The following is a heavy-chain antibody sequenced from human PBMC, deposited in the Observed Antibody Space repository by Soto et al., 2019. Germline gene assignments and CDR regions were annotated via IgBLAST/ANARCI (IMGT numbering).Heavy chain of an antibody. CDR3: ATGQQVRMADI. CDR1: GFTVSAYY. J-gene: IGHJ3*02. V-gene: IGHV3-11*03. CDR2: ISGDRRST. Sequence: QVQLLESGGGLVRPGGSLRLSCAASGFTVSAYYMAWIRQAPGKGPEWISYISGDRRSTNFADSVKGRFTISRDNAKSSLYRPMNSMRGEDTAVYFCATGQQVRMADIWGQGTMVTVSS. D-gene: IGHD6-13*01.